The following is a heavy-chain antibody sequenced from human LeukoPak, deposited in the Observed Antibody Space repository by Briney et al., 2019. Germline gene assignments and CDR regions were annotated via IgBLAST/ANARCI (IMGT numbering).Heavy chain of an antibody. CDR3: ARMYCTNGVCYRNYYYYYMDV. V-gene: IGHV3-20*04. J-gene: IGHJ6*03. D-gene: IGHD2-8*01. CDR2: INWNGRSI. CDR1: RFTFDEYG. Sequence: RTGGSLRLSCAASRFTFDEYGMSWVRQTAGKGLEWVSGINWNGRSIGYADSVKGRFTVSRDNAKSSLYLQMNSLRAEDTALYYCARMYCTNGVCYRNYYYYYMDVWGKGTTVTVSS.